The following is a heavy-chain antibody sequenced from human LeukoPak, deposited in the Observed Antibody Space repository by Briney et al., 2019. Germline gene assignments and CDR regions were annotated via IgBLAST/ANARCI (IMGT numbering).Heavy chain of an antibody. CDR3: ARLGGDYVWGSYRYTDIIDY. J-gene: IGHJ4*02. D-gene: IGHD3-16*02. Sequence: GESLRISCKGSGYSFTSYWISWVRQMPGKGLEWMGRIDPSGSYTNYSPSFQGHVTISADKSISTAYLQWSSLKASDTAMYYCARLGGDYVWGSYRYTDIIDYWGQGTLVTVSS. CDR2: IDPSGSYT. V-gene: IGHV5-10-1*01. CDR1: GYSFTSYW.